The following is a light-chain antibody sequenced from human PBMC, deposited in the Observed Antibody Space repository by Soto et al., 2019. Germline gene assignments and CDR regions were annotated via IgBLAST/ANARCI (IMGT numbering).Light chain of an antibody. J-gene: IGKJ1*01. CDR3: QHCNSYSEA. V-gene: IGKV1-5*01. Sequence: DIQMPHSPSTLPAPVPDRVPMTYRASHIISSWWAWYQQQPGKATKLLMYDASILESGVPSRCSGSGSGKEFTLTISSLQPDDFATYYCQHCNSYSEAFGQGTKVDIK. CDR1: HIISSW. CDR2: DAS.